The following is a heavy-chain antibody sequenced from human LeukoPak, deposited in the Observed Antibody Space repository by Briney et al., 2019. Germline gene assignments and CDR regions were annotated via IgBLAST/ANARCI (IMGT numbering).Heavy chain of an antibody. Sequence: GGSLRLSCAASGFTFTSYAMSWVRQVPGKGLEWVSDINDNGVTTFYADSVKGRFTIFRDNSKNRLYLQINSLIAADTAVYYCAKKLGSSPGDFFDYWGQGILVTVSS. V-gene: IGHV3-23*01. CDR2: INDNGVTT. CDR3: AKKLGSSPGDFFDY. CDR1: GFTFTSYA. D-gene: IGHD6-6*01. J-gene: IGHJ4*02.